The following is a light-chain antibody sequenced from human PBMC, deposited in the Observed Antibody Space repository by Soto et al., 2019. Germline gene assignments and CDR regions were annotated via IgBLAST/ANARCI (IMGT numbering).Light chain of an antibody. V-gene: IGKV1-9*01. Sequence: DIQLTQSPSFLSASVGDRVTITCRASQDIRNYLAWYQQKPGKAPKFLIYASSTLQSGVPSRFSGSGSETEFTLTISSLQPEDFGAYYCQQVKSYPLTFGGGTKVEIK. CDR3: QQVKSYPLT. CDR2: ASS. CDR1: QDIRNY. J-gene: IGKJ4*01.